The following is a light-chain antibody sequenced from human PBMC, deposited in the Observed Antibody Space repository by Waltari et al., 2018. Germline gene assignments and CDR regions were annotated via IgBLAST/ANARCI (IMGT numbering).Light chain of an antibody. J-gene: IGKJ4*01. CDR3: QQYCTTPLT. CDR1: QSVLFSLNNKNY. CDR2: WAS. Sequence: DIVMTQSPDSLAVSLGERATINCKSSQSVLFSLNNKNYLAWYQQKPGQPPKLLIYWASTRESGVPDRFSGSESGTDFNLTINSLQAEDVAVYYCQQYCTTPLTFGGGTKVEIK. V-gene: IGKV4-1*01.